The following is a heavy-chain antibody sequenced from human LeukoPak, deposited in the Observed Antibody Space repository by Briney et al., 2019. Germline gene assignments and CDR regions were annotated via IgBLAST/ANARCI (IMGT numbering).Heavy chain of an antibody. V-gene: IGHV3-49*04. CDR1: GFTFGDYG. CDR3: TTTYQLLKLGVDY. Sequence: PGGSLRLSCTASGFTFGDYGMSWVRQAPGKGLEWVGFIRSKAYGGTTEYAASVKGRFTISRDDSKSIAYLQVNSLKTEDTAVYYCTTTYQLLKLGVDYWGQGTLVTVSS. J-gene: IGHJ4*02. D-gene: IGHD2-2*01. CDR2: IRSKAYGGTT.